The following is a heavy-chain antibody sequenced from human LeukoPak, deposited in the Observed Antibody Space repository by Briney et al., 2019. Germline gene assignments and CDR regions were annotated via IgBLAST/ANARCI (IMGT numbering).Heavy chain of an antibody. D-gene: IGHD6-13*01. J-gene: IGHJ4*02. CDR1: GFTFNTYS. CDR3: ARVGLISSSLGHFDY. V-gene: IGHV3-21*01. Sequence: GGSLGLSCAASGFTFNTYSMNWVRQAPGKGLEWVSSISSSSIYRYYADSVKGRFTISRDNAKNSVYLQMNSLRAADTAVYYCARVGLISSSLGHFDYWGQGTLVTVSS. CDR2: ISSSSIYR.